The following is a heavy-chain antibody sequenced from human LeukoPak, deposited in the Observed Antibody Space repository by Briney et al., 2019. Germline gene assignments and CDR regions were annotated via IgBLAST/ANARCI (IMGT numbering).Heavy chain of an antibody. CDR2: IIPIFGTA. V-gene: IGHV1-69*13. D-gene: IGHD2-8*01. J-gene: IGHJ4*02. CDR3: ARERYCTNGVCYRCFNDY. Sequence: SVKVSCKAFGGTFSSYVISWVGQAPGLGLEWMGGIIPIFGTANYAQNFQGRVTITADESTSTAYMELSSLRSEDTAVYYCARERYCTNGVCYRCFNDYWGQGTLVTVSS. CDR1: GGTFSSYV.